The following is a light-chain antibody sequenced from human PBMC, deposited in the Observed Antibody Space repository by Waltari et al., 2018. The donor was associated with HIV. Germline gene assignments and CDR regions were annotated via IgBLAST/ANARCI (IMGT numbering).Light chain of an antibody. J-gene: IGLJ1*01. CDR1: ALPKKY. CDR2: KDS. CDR3: LSADSSGTYRGYV. Sequence: SYELTQPPSVSVSLGQMARITCSGEALPKKYAYWYQQKPGQFPVLVIYKDSERPSGIPERFSGSRSWTIVTLTISGVQAEDEADYYCLSADSSGTYRGYVFGTGTKVTVL. V-gene: IGLV3-16*01.